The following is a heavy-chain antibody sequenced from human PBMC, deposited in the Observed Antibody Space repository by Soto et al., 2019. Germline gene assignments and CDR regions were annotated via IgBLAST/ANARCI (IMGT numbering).Heavy chain of an antibody. CDR2: ISYDGSNK. J-gene: IGHJ4*02. CDR1: GFTFSSYA. CDR3: ARGNRYCSVGSCYPFDY. V-gene: IGHV3-30-3*01. Sequence: QVQLVESGGGVVQPGRSLRLSCAASGFTFSSYAMPWVRQAPGKGLEWVSVISYDGSNKYYADSVKGRFTISRDNSKNTLYLQMNSLRAEDTAVYYCARGNRYCSVGSCYPFDYWGQGTLVTVSS. D-gene: IGHD2-15*01.